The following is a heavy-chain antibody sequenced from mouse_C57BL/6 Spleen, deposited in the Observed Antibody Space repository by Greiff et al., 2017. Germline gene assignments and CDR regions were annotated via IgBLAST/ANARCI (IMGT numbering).Heavy chain of an antibody. CDR2: ISDGGSYT. J-gene: IGHJ4*01. CDR3: ARETYYYAMDY. Sequence: DVKLVESGGGLVKPGGSLKLSCAASGFTFSSYAMSWVRQTPEKRLEWVATISDGGSYTYYPDNVKGRFTISSDNAKNNLYQQMSHLKSEDTAMYYCARETYYYAMDYWGQGTSVTVSS. CDR1: GFTFSSYA. V-gene: IGHV5-4*01.